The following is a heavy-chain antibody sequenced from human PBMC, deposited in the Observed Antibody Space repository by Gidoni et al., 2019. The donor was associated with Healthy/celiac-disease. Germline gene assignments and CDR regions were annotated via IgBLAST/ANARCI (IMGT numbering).Heavy chain of an antibody. Sequence: QVQLQESGPGLVKPSGTLSLTCAVSGGSLSSSNWWSWVRQPPGKGLEWIGEIYHSGSTNYNPSLKSRVTISVDKSKNPFSLKLSSVTAADTAVYYCARLVGLLRSYDYYGMDVWGQGTTVTVSS. D-gene: IGHD2-8*02. J-gene: IGHJ6*02. CDR3: ARLVGLLRSYDYYGMDV. V-gene: IGHV4-4*02. CDR2: IYHSGST. CDR1: GGSLSSSNW.